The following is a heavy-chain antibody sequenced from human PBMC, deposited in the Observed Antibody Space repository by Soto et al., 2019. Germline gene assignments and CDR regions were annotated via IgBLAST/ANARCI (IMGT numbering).Heavy chain of an antibody. CDR1: GFTFSSYG. D-gene: IGHD6-19*01. J-gene: IGHJ6*02. CDR2: ISYDGSNK. V-gene: IGHV3-30*18. Sequence: GGSLRLSCAASGFTFSSYGMHWVRQAPGKGLEWVAVISYDGSNKYYADSVKGRFTISRDNSKNTLYRQMNSLRAEDTAVYYCAKDRIAVAGIYYYYGMDVWGQGTTVTVSS. CDR3: AKDRIAVAGIYYYYGMDV.